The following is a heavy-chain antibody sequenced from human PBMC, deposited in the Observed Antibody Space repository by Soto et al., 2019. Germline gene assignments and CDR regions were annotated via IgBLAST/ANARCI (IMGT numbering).Heavy chain of an antibody. V-gene: IGHV3-30*18. J-gene: IGHJ6*02. CDR2: ISYEGSNK. CDR1: GFTFSSYG. D-gene: IGHD1-26*01. CDR3: AKDLLRPGRAYGMDV. Sequence: QVQLVESGGGVVQPGRSLRLSCAASGFTFSSYGMHWVRQAPGKGLVWVAVISYEGSNKYYADSVKGRFTITRDNSKNPLYLQMNSLRAEDTAVYYCAKDLLRPGRAYGMDVWGQGTTVTVSS.